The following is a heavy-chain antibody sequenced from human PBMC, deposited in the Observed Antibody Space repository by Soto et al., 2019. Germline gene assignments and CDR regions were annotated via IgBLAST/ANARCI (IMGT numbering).Heavy chain of an antibody. CDR2: IDPSDSYT. V-gene: IGHV5-10-1*01. CDR1: GYSFTSYW. Sequence: GESLKISCKGSGYSFTSYWISWVRQMPGKGLEWMGRIDPSDSYTNYSPSFQGHVTISAVKSISTAYLQWSSLKASDNAMYYCARHTQLSYQNHFDYWGKGTLVTVSS. J-gene: IGHJ4*02. D-gene: IGHD6-6*01. CDR3: ARHTQLSYQNHFDY.